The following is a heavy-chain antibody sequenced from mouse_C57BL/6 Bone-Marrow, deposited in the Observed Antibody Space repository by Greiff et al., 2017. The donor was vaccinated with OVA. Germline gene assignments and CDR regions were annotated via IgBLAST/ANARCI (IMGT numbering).Heavy chain of an antibody. CDR3: ARSDWSLYYYAMDY. CDR2: IHPNSGST. Sequence: QVQLQQPGAELVKPGASVKLSCKASGYTFTSYWMHWVKQRPGQGLEWIGMIHPNSGSTNYNEKFKSKATLTVDKSSSTAYMQLSSLTSEDSAVYYWARSDWSLYYYAMDYWGQGTSVTVSS. D-gene: IGHD4-1*01. J-gene: IGHJ4*01. V-gene: IGHV1-64*01. CDR1: GYTFTSYW.